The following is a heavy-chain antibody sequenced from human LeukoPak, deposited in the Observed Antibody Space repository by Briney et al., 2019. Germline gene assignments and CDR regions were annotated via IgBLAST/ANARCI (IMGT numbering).Heavy chain of an antibody. CDR1: GGTFSSYA. V-gene: IGHV1-69*13. Sequence: SVKVSCKASGGTFSSYAISWVRQAPGQGLEWMGGIIPIFCTANYAQKFQGRVTITADESTSTAYMELSSLRSEDTAVYYCALPGRRDDYDSSGRAQRYYYYYGMDVWGQGTTVTVSS. CDR3: ALPGRRDDYDSSGRAQRYYYYYGMDV. D-gene: IGHD3-22*01. J-gene: IGHJ6*02. CDR2: IIPIFCTA.